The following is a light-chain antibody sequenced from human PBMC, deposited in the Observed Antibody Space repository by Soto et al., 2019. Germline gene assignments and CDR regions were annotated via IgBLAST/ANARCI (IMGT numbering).Light chain of an antibody. V-gene: IGKV3-11*01. CDR2: DAS. CDR1: QSVSSN. Sequence: EVVMTQSPATLSVSPGERATLSCRASQSVSSNLAWYQQKPGQAPRLLVYDASDRATGVPARFSGSGSGTDFTLTISSLEPEDFAVYYCQQRSSWLWTFGQGTNVDIK. CDR3: QQRSSWLWT. J-gene: IGKJ1*01.